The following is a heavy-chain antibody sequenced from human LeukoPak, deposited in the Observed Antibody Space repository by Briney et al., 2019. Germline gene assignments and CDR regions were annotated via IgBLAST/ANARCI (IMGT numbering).Heavy chain of an antibody. V-gene: IGHV3-30*02. J-gene: IGHJ6*03. CDR2: IRYDGSNK. Sequence: PGGSLRLSCAASGFTFSSYGMHWVRQAPGKGLEWVAFIRYDGSNKYYADSVKGRFTISRDNSKNTLYLQMNSLRAEDTAVYYCAGTGDSYYYYYYMDVWGKGTTVTVSS. CDR1: GFTFSSYG. CDR3: AGTGDSYYYYYYMDV. D-gene: IGHD1-1*01.